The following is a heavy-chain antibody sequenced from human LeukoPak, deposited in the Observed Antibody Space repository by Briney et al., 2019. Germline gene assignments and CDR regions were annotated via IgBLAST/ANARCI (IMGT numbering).Heavy chain of an antibody. CDR1: GGSISSYY. CDR3: ARGIIAAAGTPFYYYYYMDV. J-gene: IGHJ6*03. Sequence: SETLSLTCTVSGGSISSYYWSWIRQPAGKGLEWIGRIYTSGSTNYNPSLKSRVTMSVDTSRNQFSLKLSSVTAADTAVYCCARGIIAAAGTPFYYYYYMDVWGKGTTVTISS. V-gene: IGHV4-4*07. CDR2: IYTSGST. D-gene: IGHD6-13*01.